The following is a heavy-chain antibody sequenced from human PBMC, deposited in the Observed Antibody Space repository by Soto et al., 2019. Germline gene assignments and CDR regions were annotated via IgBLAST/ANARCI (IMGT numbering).Heavy chain of an antibody. J-gene: IGHJ6*02. CDR2: ISGGGSST. CDR1: GFTFSSYA. D-gene: IGHD3-10*01. Sequence: EVQLLESGGGLVQPGGSLRLSCAASGFTFSSYAMSWVRQAPGKGLEWVSAISGGGSSTYYADSVKGRFTISRDNSKNALYLQMNSLRDEDTAVYYCARGGSAMDVWGQGTTVTVSS. V-gene: IGHV3-23*01. CDR3: ARGGSAMDV.